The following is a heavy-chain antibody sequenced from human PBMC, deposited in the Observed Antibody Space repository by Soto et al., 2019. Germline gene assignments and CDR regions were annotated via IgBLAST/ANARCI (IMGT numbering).Heavy chain of an antibody. CDR2: INSDGSST. Sequence: VQLVESGGGVVQPGGSLRLSCAASGFTLSSYWMHWVRQAPGKGLVWVSRINSDGSSTSYADSVKGRFTISRDNAKNTLYLQMNSLRAEDTAVYYCARGPPAAIGPDYWGQGTLVTVSS. CDR3: ARGPPAAIGPDY. D-gene: IGHD2-2*01. V-gene: IGHV3-74*02. CDR1: GFTLSSYW. J-gene: IGHJ4*02.